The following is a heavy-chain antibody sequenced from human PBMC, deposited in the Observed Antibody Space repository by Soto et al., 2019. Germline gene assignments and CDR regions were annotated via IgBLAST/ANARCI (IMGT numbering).Heavy chain of an antibody. CDR3: AHGGSSWYYFDY. CDR2: IYYSGST. V-gene: IGHV4-31*03. D-gene: IGHD6-13*01. J-gene: IGHJ4*02. Sequence: SETLSLTCTVSGGSISSGGYYWSWIRQHPGKGLEWIGYIYYSGSTYYNPSLKSRVTISVDTSKNQFSLKLSSVTAADTAVYYCAHGGSSWYYFDYWGQGTLVTVSS. CDR1: GGSISSGGYY.